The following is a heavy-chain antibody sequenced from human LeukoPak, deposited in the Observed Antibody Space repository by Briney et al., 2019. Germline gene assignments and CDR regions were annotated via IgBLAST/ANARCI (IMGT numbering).Heavy chain of an antibody. Sequence: GGSLTLSCAASGFTFSNYDMNWVRQAPGKGLEWVSAISGSGGSTYYADSVKGRFTISRDNSKNTLYLQMNSLRAEDTAVYYCANTPGLGSSWYWGQGTMVTVSS. V-gene: IGHV3-23*01. D-gene: IGHD6-13*01. J-gene: IGHJ3*01. CDR2: ISGSGGST. CDR1: GFTFSNYD. CDR3: ANTPGLGSSWY.